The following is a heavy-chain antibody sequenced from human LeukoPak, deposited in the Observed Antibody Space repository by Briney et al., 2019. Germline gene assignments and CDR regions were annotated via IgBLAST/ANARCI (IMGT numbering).Heavy chain of an antibody. CDR2: INPNSGGT. V-gene: IGHV1-2*02. CDR3: ARCPSGYDDFDI. CDR1: GYTFTGYY. J-gene: IGHJ3*02. Sequence: ASVKVSCKASGYTFTGYYMHWVRQAPGQGLEWMGWINPNSGGTNYAQKFQGRVTMTRDTSISTAYMELSRLRSGDTAVYYCARCPSGYDDFDIWGQGTMVTVSS. D-gene: IGHD1-26*01.